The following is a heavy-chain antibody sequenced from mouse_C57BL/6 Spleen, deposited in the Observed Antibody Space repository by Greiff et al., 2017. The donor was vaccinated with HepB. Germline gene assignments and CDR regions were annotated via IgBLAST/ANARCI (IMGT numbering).Heavy chain of an antibody. D-gene: IGHD2-2*01. J-gene: IGHJ2*01. Sequence: EVQGVESGGGLVQPKGSLKLSCAASGFSFNTYAMNWVRQAPGKGLEWVARIRSKSNNYATYYADSVKDRFTISRVDSESLLYLQMNNLKTEDTAMYYCVRQGYAYDPYYFDYWGQGTTLTVSS. CDR2: IRSKSNNYAT. CDR3: VRQGYAYDPYYFDY. V-gene: IGHV10-1*01. CDR1: GFSFNTYA.